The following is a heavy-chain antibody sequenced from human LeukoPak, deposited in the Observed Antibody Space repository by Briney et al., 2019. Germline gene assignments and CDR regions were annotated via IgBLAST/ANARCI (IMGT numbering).Heavy chain of an antibody. CDR2: IYYSGST. V-gene: IGHV4-39*01. CDR1: GGSISSSSYY. Sequence: KTSETLSLTCTVSGGSISSSSYYWGWIRQPPGRGLEWIVSIYYSGSTYYNPSLKSRVTISVDTSKNQFSLKLSSVTAADTAVYYCARGPFYYYDSSGYPFDYWGQGTLVTASS. CDR3: ARGPFYYYDSSGYPFDY. D-gene: IGHD3-22*01. J-gene: IGHJ4*02.